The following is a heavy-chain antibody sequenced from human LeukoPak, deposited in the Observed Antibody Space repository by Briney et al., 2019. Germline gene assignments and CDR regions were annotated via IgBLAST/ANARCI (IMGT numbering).Heavy chain of an antibody. J-gene: IGHJ4*02. CDR2: VSYDGSNK. CDR3: AKMVREFYTISYYFDY. CDR1: GFTFSSYG. Sequence: GGSLRLSCAASGFTFSSYGIHWVRQAPGKGLEWVTFVSYDGSNKYYSDSVKGRFSVSRDNSKNTLYLQMNSLRADDTAVYYCAKMVREFYTISYYFDYWGQGTLVTVSS. D-gene: IGHD2-8*01. V-gene: IGHV3-30*18.